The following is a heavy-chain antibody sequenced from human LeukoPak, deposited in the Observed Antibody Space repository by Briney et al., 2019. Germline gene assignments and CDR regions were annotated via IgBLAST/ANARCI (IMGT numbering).Heavy chain of an antibody. CDR2: ISSSTTYI. V-gene: IGHV3-21*01. CDR1: GFTFSSYS. CDR3: ARESSGWLYLDY. Sequence: PGGSLRLSCAASGFTFSSYSMNWVRQAPGKGLEWVSSISSSTTYIYYADSVKGRFTISRDNAKNSLYLQMNSLRAEDTAAYYCARESSGWLYLDYWGQGTLVTVSS. D-gene: IGHD6-19*01. J-gene: IGHJ4*02.